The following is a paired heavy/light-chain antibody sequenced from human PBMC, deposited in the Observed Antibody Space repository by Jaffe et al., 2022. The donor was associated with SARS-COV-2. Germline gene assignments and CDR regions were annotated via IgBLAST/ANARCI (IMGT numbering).Light chain of an antibody. V-gene: IGKV1-16*02. CDR2: GAS. CDR3: QQYQSYPLT. Sequence: DIQMTQSPSSLSASVGDRVTITCRASQGISSYLAWFQQKPGKAPKSLIYGASSLQSGVPSKFSGSGSGTDFTLTISSLQPEDFATYYCQQYQSYPLTFGGGTKVEIK. CDR1: QGISSY. J-gene: IGKJ4*01.
Heavy chain of an antibody. CDR1: GFTFSTYW. D-gene: IGHD2-2*01. Sequence: EVQLVESGGGLVQPGGSLRVSCAASGFTFSTYWMTWVRQAPGKGLEWVASIKQDGSEKYYVDSVKARFTISRDNAKNSLSLQMNSLRGEDTGLYYCVTYCNSISCHVPFEYWGQGTLVIVSS. CDR2: IKQDGSEK. V-gene: IGHV3-7*01. J-gene: IGHJ4*02. CDR3: VTYCNSISCHVPFEY.